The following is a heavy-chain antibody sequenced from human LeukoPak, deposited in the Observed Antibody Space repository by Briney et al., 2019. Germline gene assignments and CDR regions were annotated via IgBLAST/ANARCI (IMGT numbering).Heavy chain of an antibody. CDR2: TYHSGNT. V-gene: IGHV4-4*02. J-gene: IGHJ5*02. D-gene: IGHD6-13*01. CDR1: GGSLTSSNW. CDR3: ARAYSSSWYFNWFDP. Sequence: SETLSLTCAVSGGSLTSSNWWSWVRQPPGKGLEWIGETYHSGNTNYNPSLKSRVTISVDTSKNQFSLKLSSVTAADTAVYYCARAYSSSWYFNWFDPWGQGTLVTVSS.